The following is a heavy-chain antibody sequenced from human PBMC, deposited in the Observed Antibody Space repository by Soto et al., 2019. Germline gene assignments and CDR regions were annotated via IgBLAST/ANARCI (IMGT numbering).Heavy chain of an antibody. Sequence: EVQLVESGGGLVQPGGSLRLSCAASGFTFSSYSMNWVRQAPGKGLEWVSYISGSSSMIYYADSVKGRFTISRDNAKNSLNLQMNSLRAGDTAVYYCARELNPRPEMLDAILGYWGQGTLVTVSS. CDR3: ARELNPRPEMLDAILGY. CDR1: GFTFSSYS. CDR2: ISGSSSMI. J-gene: IGHJ4*02. V-gene: IGHV3-48*01. D-gene: IGHD2-8*01.